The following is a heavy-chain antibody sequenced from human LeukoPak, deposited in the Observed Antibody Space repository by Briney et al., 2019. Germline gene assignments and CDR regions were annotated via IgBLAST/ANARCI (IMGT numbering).Heavy chain of an antibody. CDR3: ASSTGSGSLREFDY. Sequence: SETLSLTCAVSGGSISSSNWWSWVRQPPGKGLEWIGEIYHSGSTNYNPSLKSRVTISVDKSKNQFSLKLSSVTAADTAVYYCASSTGSGSLREFDYWGQGTLVTVSS. CDR1: GGSISSSNW. CDR2: IYHSGST. D-gene: IGHD3-10*01. V-gene: IGHV4-4*02. J-gene: IGHJ4*02.